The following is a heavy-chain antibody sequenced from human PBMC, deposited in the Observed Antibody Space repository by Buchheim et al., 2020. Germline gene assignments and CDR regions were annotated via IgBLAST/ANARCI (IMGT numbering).Heavy chain of an antibody. CDR3: ASLIIASGYFDF. J-gene: IGHJ4*02. V-gene: IGHV3-11*01. Sequence: QVQLVESGGGLVKPGGSLRLSCAASGLRFSDYYMSWIRQAPGKGLEWVSYISSSGRTRYYADSVEGRFTISRDNAKNSLYVQMNSLRVEDTAVYYCASLIIASGYFDFWGQGTL. D-gene: IGHD2/OR15-2a*01. CDR1: GLRFSDYY. CDR2: ISSSGRTR.